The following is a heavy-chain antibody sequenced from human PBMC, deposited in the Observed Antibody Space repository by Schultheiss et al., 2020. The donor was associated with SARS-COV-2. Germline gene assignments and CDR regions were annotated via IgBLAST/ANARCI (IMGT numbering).Heavy chain of an antibody. CDR1: GFTFDDYA. CDR2: ISWNSGSI. J-gene: IGHJ4*02. V-gene: IGHV3-9*01. Sequence: SLKISCAASGFTFDDYAMHWVRQAPGKGLEWVSGISWNSGSIGYADSVKGRFTISRDNAKNSLYLQMNSLRAEDTALYYCARSSMVATGAFDYWGQGTLVTVSS. D-gene: IGHD5-12*01. CDR3: ARSSMVATGAFDY.